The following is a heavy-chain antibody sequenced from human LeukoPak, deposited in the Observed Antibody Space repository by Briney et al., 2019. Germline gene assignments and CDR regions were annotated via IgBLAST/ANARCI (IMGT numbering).Heavy chain of an antibody. D-gene: IGHD6-19*01. J-gene: IGHJ4*02. V-gene: IGHV5-51*01. CDR3: ARQVAVAGVPFDY. Sequence: GESLKLSCKGSGYSFTSYWIGWVRQMPGKGLEWMGIIYPGDSDTRYSPSFQGQVTISADKSISTAYLQWSSLKASDTAMYYCARQVAVAGVPFDYWGQGTLVTVSS. CDR2: IYPGDSDT. CDR1: GYSFTSYW.